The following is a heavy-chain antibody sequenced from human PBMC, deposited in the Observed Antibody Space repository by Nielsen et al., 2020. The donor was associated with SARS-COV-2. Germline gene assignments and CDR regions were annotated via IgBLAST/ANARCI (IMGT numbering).Heavy chain of an antibody. Sequence: LRLSCAASGFTFSKYSINWIRQPPGKALEWLALIDWDEDKNYSPSLKTRLTIFKDTSKNQVVLRMTNVDPLDTATYYCAHSLTSTGPFDYWGQGTLVTVSS. CDR2: IDWDEDK. D-gene: IGHD1-1*01. CDR1: GFTFSKYSI. J-gene: IGHJ4*02. CDR3: AHSLTSTGPFDY. V-gene: IGHV2-70*13.